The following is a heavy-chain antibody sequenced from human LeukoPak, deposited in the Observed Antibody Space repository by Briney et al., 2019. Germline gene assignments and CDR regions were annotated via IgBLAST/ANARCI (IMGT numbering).Heavy chain of an antibody. J-gene: IGHJ4*02. CDR3: ARVGSWRGPLDY. V-gene: IGHV3-30*04. CDR2: ISYDGSNK. Sequence: PGGSLRLSCAASGFTFSSYATHWVRQAPGKGLEWVAVISYDGSNKCYADSVKGRFTISRDNSKNTLYLQMNSLRAEDTAVYYCARVGSWRGPLDYWGQGTLVTVSS. D-gene: IGHD6-13*01. CDR1: GFTFSSYA.